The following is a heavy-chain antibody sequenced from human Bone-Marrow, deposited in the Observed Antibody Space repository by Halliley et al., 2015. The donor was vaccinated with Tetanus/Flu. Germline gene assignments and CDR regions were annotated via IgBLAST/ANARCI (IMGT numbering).Heavy chain of an antibody. CDR2: ITGDGGDT. Sequence: EWVSAITGDGGDTSYSESVKGRFTISRDNSKNTVYLQMNSLRAEDTAVYYCARGNWGSPFDYWGQGTLVTVSS. CDR3: ARGNWGSPFDY. V-gene: IGHV3-23*01. D-gene: IGHD7-27*01. J-gene: IGHJ4*02.